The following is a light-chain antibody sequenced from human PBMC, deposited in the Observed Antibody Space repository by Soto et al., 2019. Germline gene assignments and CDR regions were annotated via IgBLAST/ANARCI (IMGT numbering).Light chain of an antibody. V-gene: IGLV1-47*01. CDR2: SNS. CDR3: AAWDARLSGWV. CDR1: TSNIGTYS. J-gene: IGLJ3*02. Sequence: QSVLTQPPSASGTPGQRVTISCSGSTSNIGTYSVYWFQHLPGTAPKLLIHSNSQRPSGVPDRFSGSKSATSASLAISGLRSEHEGDYYCAAWDARLSGWVFGGGTKLTVL.